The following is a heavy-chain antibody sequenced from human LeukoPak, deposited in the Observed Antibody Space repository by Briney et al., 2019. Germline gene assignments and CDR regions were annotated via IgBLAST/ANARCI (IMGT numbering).Heavy chain of an antibody. D-gene: IGHD3-10*01. J-gene: IGHJ4*02. V-gene: IGHV3-21*01. CDR1: GFTFSSYS. Sequence: GGSLRLSCAASGFTFSSYSMNWVRQAPGKGLEWVSSISSSSSYIYYADSVKGRFTISRDNAKNSLYLQMNSLRAEDTAVYYCARDKFGELFPDYWGQGTLVTVSS. CDR3: ARDKFGELFPDY. CDR2: ISSSSSYI.